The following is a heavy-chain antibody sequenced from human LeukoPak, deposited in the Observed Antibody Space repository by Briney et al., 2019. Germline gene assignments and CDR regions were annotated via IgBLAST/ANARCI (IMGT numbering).Heavy chain of an antibody. J-gene: IGHJ5*02. CDR1: GYTFIIYG. D-gene: IGHD3-10*01. CDR2: ISTYNGNT. V-gene: IGHV1-18*01. Sequence: GASVKVSCKASGYTFIIYGISWVRQAPGQGLEWMGWISTYNGNTNYAQNLQGRVTMTTDTSTSTAYMELRSLRSDDTAVYYCARVYYGSGSSFWFDPWGQGTLVTVSS. CDR3: ARVYYGSGSSFWFDP.